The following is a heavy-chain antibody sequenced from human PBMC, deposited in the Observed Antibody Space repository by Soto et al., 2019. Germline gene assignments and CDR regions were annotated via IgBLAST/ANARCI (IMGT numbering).Heavy chain of an antibody. CDR3: ATDKGDFTFGP. D-gene: IGHD3-3*01. CDR2: ISANTGDT. Sequence: QVQLVQSGAEVKKPGASITVSCKASGYSISTNGVSWVRQAPGQGLEWMGWISANTGDTLYAEKFEDRNTLTANTPTTTAYMELRSLRPDDTATYFCATDKGDFTFGPWGQGTLITVSS. CDR1: GYSISTNG. V-gene: IGHV1-18*04. J-gene: IGHJ5*02.